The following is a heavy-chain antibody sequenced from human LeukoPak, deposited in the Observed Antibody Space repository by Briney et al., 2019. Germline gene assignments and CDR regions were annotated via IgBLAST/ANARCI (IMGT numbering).Heavy chain of an antibody. CDR3: ARASYYYDSSGYPGYYFDY. Sequence: GASVKVSCKASGYTLTGYYMHWVRQAPGQGLEWMGWINPNIGDTNYAQKFQGRVTMTRDTSISTAYMELSRLRSDDTAVYYCARASYYYDSSGYPGYYFDYWGQGTLVTVSS. CDR1: GYTLTGYY. V-gene: IGHV1-2*02. J-gene: IGHJ4*02. D-gene: IGHD3-22*01. CDR2: INPNIGDT.